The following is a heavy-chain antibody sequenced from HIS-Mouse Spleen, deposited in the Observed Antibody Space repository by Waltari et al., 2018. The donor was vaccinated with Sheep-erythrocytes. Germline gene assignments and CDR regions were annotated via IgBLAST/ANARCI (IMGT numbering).Heavy chain of an antibody. Sequence: EVQLVESGGGLVKPGGSLRLSWSASGLPFSSHSMNWVRQAPGKGLEWVSSISSSSSYIYYADSVKGRFTISRDNAKNSLYLQMNSLRAEDTAVYYCARDTGTDAFDIWGQGTMVTVSS. CDR2: ISSSSSYI. D-gene: IGHD1-1*01. CDR1: GLPFSSHS. V-gene: IGHV3-21*01. CDR3: ARDTGTDAFDI. J-gene: IGHJ3*02.